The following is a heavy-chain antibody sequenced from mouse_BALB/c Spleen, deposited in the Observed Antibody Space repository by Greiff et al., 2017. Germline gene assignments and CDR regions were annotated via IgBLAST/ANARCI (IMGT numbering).Heavy chain of an antibody. D-gene: IGHD2-4*01. CDR3: ARSTTMITPFAY. CDR2: IDPANGNT. Sequence: EVQLQQSGAELVKPGASVKLSCTASGFNFKDSYMHWVKQRPEQGLEWIGRIDPANGNTKYDPKFQGKATITADTSSNTAYLQLSSLTSEDTAVYYCARSTTMITPFAYWGQGTLVTVAA. CDR1: GFNFKDSY. J-gene: IGHJ3*01. V-gene: IGHV14-3*02.